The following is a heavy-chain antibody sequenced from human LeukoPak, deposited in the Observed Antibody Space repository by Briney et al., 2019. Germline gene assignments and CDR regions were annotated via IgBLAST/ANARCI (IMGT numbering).Heavy chain of an antibody. Sequence: GGSLRLSCAASGFTFSRHWMTWVRQAPGKGLEWVANIKHDGSEKNYVDSVKGRFTISRDNSKNTLYLQMNSLRAEDTAVYYCAREGYSYGYDFDYWGQGTLVAVSS. CDR1: GFTFSRHW. D-gene: IGHD5-18*01. CDR3: AREGYSYGYDFDY. V-gene: IGHV3-7*01. J-gene: IGHJ4*02. CDR2: IKHDGSEK.